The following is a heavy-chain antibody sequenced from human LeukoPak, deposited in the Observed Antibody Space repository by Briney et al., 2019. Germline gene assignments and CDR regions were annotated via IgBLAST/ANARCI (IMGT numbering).Heavy chain of an antibody. CDR2: IYYSGST. Sequence: SETLSLTCTVSGDSISSYYWSWIRQPPGKGLEWVGYIYYSGSTNYNPSLKSRVTISVDTSKNQFSLKLSSVTAADTAVYYCAGGVVAALDFDYWGQGTLVTVSS. V-gene: IGHV4-59*01. CDR1: GDSISSYY. D-gene: IGHD2-15*01. J-gene: IGHJ4*02. CDR3: AGGVVAALDFDY.